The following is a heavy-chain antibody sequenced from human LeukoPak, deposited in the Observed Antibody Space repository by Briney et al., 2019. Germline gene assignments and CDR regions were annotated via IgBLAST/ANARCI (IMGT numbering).Heavy chain of an antibody. J-gene: IGHJ6*03. Sequence: SETLSLTCAVSGYSISSGYYWGWIRPPPGKGLEWIGSIYHSGSTYYNPSLKSRATISVDTSKNQFSLKLSSVTAADTAVYYCARLRWSGYYYYYMDVWGKGTTVTVSS. CDR1: GYSISSGYY. V-gene: IGHV4-38-2*01. CDR3: ARLRWSGYYYYYMDV. D-gene: IGHD3-3*01. CDR2: IYHSGST.